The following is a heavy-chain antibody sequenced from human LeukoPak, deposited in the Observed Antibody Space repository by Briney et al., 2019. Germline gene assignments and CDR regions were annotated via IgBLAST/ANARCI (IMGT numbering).Heavy chain of an antibody. D-gene: IGHD6-6*01. Sequence: ASVKVSCKASGYTFINFYMHWVRQAPGQGLEWMGVINPSGGSTGYAQKFQGRVTMTRDTSTSPVYMELSSLRSEDTAVFYCALGGSIAALPVRNWLDPWGQGTLVTVSS. CDR1: GYTFINFY. J-gene: IGHJ5*02. CDR3: ALGGSIAALPVRNWLDP. CDR2: INPSGGST. V-gene: IGHV1-46*01.